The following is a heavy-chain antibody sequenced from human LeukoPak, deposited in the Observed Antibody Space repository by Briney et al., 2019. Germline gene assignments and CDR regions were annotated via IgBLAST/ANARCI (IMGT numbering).Heavy chain of an antibody. J-gene: IGHJ4*02. V-gene: IGHV3-30*04. D-gene: IGHD3-22*01. CDR2: ISYDGSNK. CDR3: ARADYDSSGLDDY. Sequence: GGSLRLSCAASGFTFSSYAMHWVRQAPGKGLEWVAVISYDGSNKYYADSVKGRFTISRDNSKNTLYLQMNSLRAEDMAVYYCARADYDSSGLDDYWGQGTLVTVSS. CDR1: GFTFSSYA.